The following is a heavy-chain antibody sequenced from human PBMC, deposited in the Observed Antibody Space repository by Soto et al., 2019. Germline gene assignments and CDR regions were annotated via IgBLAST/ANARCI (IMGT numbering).Heavy chain of an antibody. CDR1: GFTFSTYS. CDR2: INSTGTIK. V-gene: IGHV3-48*01. D-gene: IGHD2-2*01. Sequence: EVQLVESGGGLVQPGGSLRLSCAASGFTFSTYSMNWVRQAPGKGLEWVAYINSTGTIKYYAGSVKGRFTNSRDNAKNSLYLQMNSLRAEDTAVYYCARMSSSISPGCWGQGTLVTVSS. CDR3: ARMSSSISPGC. J-gene: IGHJ4*02.